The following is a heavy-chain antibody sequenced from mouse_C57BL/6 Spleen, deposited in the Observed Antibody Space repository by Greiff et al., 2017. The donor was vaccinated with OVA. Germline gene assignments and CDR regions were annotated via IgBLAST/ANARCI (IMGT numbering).Heavy chain of an antibody. D-gene: IGHD1-1*01. CDR3: ARWITTVVADFDY. CDR2: INPSSGYT. Sequence: VQLQQSGAELARPGASVKMSCKASGYTFTSYTMHWVKQRPGQGLEWIGYINPSSGYTKYNQKFKDKATLTADKSSSTAYMQLSSLTSEDSAVYYCARWITTVVADFDYWGQGTTLTVSS. V-gene: IGHV1-4*01. CDR1: GYTFTSYT. J-gene: IGHJ2*01.